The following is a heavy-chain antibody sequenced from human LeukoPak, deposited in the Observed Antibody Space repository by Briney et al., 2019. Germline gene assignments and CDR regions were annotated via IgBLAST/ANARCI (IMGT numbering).Heavy chain of an antibody. J-gene: IGHJ4*02. CDR3: ARDPGNWNHEY. D-gene: IGHD1-14*01. CDR1: GFTFSSYS. V-gene: IGHV3-21*01. CDR2: ISSSSSYI. Sequence: GGSLRLSCAASGFTFSSYSMNWVRQAPGKGLEWVSSISSSSSYIYYADSVKGRFTISRDNAKNSLYLQMNSLSAEDTAVYYCARDPGNWNHEYWGQGTLVTVSS.